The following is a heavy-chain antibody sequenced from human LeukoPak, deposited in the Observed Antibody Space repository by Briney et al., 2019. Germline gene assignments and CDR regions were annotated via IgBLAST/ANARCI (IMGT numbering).Heavy chain of an antibody. CDR1: GYTFTGYY. D-gene: IGHD3-22*01. V-gene: IGHV1-18*04. CDR2: ISAYNGNT. J-gene: IGHJ4*02. CDR3: AREDYYDSSGYYCDY. Sequence: ASVKVSCKASGYTFTGYYMHWVRQAPGQGLEWMGWISAYNGNTNYAQKLQGRVTMTTDTSTSTAYMELRSLRSDDTAVYYCAREDYYDSSGYYCDYWGQGTLVTVSS.